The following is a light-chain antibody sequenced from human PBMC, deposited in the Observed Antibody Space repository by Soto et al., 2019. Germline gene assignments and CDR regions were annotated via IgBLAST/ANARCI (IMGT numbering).Light chain of an antibody. CDR3: QSYDSSLSG. CDR2: GNS. J-gene: IGLJ1*01. CDR1: SSNIGAGYD. V-gene: IGLV1-40*01. Sequence: QSVLTQPPSVSGAPGQRVTISRTGSSSNIGAGYDGHWYQQLPGTAPKLLIYGNSNRPSGVPDRFSGSKSGTSASLAITGLQAEDEADYYCQSYDSSLSGIGTGTKVTVL.